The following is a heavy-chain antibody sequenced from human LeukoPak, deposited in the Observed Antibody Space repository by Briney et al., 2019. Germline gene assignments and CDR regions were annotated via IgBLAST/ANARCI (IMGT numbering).Heavy chain of an antibody. D-gene: IGHD6-13*01. V-gene: IGHV3-30-3*01. CDR2: ISYAGSNK. CDR3: AKDSWQQLGLYFFYY. CDR1: GFTLSSYA. J-gene: IGHJ4*02. Sequence: PGGSLRLSCAASGFTLSSYAMHWVRHAPGKGLESVAVISYAGSNKYYADSLEGRFTISRDNYKNTMYLQMNSLRAEETAVYYCAKDSWQQLGLYFFYYWGQGTLVTVSS.